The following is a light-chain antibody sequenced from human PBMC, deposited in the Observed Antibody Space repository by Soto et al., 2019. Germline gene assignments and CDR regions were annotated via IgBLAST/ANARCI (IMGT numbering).Light chain of an antibody. CDR2: AAS. CDR1: QSVSNY. J-gene: IGKJ3*01. V-gene: IGKV1-39*01. CDR3: QQSYNAPFT. Sequence: DIPMTQSPSSLSASVGDRVTITCRASQSVSNYLNWYQQKPGKAPKLLIYAASSLQSGVPSRFSGSGSGTDFTLTISSLQPEDFATYYCQQSYNAPFTFGPGTKVDIK.